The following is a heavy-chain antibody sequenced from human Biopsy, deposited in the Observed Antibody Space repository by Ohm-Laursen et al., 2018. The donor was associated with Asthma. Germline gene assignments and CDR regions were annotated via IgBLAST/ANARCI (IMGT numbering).Heavy chain of an antibody. CDR3: ARTYYDFLTGQVNDALAM. CDR2: INAGNGNT. Sequence: SVKVSCKASGYTFINYAIHWVRQAPGQRLEWMGWINAGNGNTKYSEKFQGRVTITRDTSASTAYMDLSSLRSEDTAVYYCARTYYDFLTGQVNDALAMWGQGTMVTVSS. V-gene: IGHV1-3*01. D-gene: IGHD3-9*01. CDR1: GYTFINYA. J-gene: IGHJ3*02.